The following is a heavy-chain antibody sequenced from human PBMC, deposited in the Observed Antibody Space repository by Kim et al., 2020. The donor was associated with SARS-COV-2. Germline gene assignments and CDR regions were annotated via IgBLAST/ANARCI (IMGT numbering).Heavy chain of an antibody. J-gene: IGHJ5*02. Sequence: GESLKISCKGSGYSFTSYWIGWVRQMPGKGLEWMGIIYPGDSDTRYSPSFQGQVTISADKSISTAYLQWSSLKASDTAMYYCARLLSGSSGPGNWFDPWGQGTLVTVSS. CDR1: GYSFTSYW. V-gene: IGHV5-51*01. CDR2: IYPGDSDT. D-gene: IGHD6-19*01. CDR3: ARLLSGSSGPGNWFDP.